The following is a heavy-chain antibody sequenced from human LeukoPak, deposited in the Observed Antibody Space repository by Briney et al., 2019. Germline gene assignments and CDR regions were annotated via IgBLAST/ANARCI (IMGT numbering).Heavy chain of an antibody. J-gene: IGHJ5*02. Sequence: SVKVSCKASGDTFSNYAITWVRQAPGQGLEWMGRIIPIFDTVSYAQKFQGRVTITTDGSTSTAYMELSSLRSEDTAIYYCARDVGINLAVAGKANWFDPWGQGTLVTVSS. CDR3: ARDVGINLAVAGKANWFDP. CDR2: IIPIFDTV. V-gene: IGHV1-69*05. D-gene: IGHD6-19*01. CDR1: GDTFSNYA.